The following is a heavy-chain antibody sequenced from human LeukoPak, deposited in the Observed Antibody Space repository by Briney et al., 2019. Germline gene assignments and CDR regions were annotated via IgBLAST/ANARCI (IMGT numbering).Heavy chain of an antibody. CDR3: TRESGSGNYYYDY. CDR1: GFTFRSYG. D-gene: IGHD3-10*01. Sequence: GRSLRLSCAASGFTFRSYGMHWVRQAPGKGLEWVAVIWFDGSSEYYADSVKGRFTISRDNSKNTLSLQMNSLRAEDTAVYYCTRESGSGNYYYDYWGQGTLVTVSS. CDR2: IWFDGSSE. V-gene: IGHV3-33*01. J-gene: IGHJ4*02.